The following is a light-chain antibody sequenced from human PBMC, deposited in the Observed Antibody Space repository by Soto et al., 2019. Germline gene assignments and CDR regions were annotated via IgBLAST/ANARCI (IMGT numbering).Light chain of an antibody. Sequence: QMTQSPSTLSGSVGDRVTITCRASQTISSWLAWYQQKPGKAPKLLIYKASTLKSGVPSRFSGSGSGTEFTLTISSLQPDDFATYYCQHYNSYTEAFGQGTKVDI. V-gene: IGKV1-5*03. CDR3: QHYNSYTEA. J-gene: IGKJ1*01. CDR2: KAS. CDR1: QTISSW.